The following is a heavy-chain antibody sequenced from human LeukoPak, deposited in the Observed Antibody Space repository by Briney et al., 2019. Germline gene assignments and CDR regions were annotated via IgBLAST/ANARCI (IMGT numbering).Heavy chain of an antibody. CDR1: GFTFTNFW. Sequence: GGSLRLSWAASGFTFTNFWMNWIRRAPGRGLEWVANIRPDGSEQFYVDSVKGRFTISRDNAKNSVYLQMNSLRADDTAVYYCAGRDSARNPWAYWGQGTLVTVST. CDR3: AGRDSARNPWAY. CDR2: IRPDGSEQ. D-gene: IGHD4-11*01. J-gene: IGHJ4*02. V-gene: IGHV3-7*01.